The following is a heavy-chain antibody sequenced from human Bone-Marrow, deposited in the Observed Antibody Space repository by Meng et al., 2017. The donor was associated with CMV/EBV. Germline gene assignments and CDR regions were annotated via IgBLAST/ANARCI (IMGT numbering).Heavy chain of an antibody. CDR1: GGTFSSYA. CDR2: IIPIFGTA. D-gene: IGHD2-15*01. V-gene: IGHV1-69*05. CDR3: ARASLAATPYYYYYGMDV. J-gene: IGHJ6*02. Sequence: SVKVSCKASGGTFSSYAISWVRQAPGQGLEWMGGIIPIFGTANYAQKFQGRVTITTDESTSTAYMELSSLRSEDTAVYYCARASLAATPYYYYYGMDVWGQGTTVTV.